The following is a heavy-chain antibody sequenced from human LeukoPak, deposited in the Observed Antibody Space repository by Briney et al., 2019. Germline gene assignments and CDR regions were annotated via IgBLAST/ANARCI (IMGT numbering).Heavy chain of an antibody. J-gene: IGHJ4*02. D-gene: IGHD3-22*01. Sequence: GRSLRLSCAASGFTFDDYAMHWVRQAPGKGLDWVSGISWNSGSIGYADSVKGRFTISRDNAKSSLYLQMNSLRAEDTALYYCAKGLYDSSGYYRQALDYWGQGTLVTVSS. CDR2: ISWNSGSI. CDR1: GFTFDDYA. V-gene: IGHV3-9*01. CDR3: AKGLYDSSGYYRQALDY.